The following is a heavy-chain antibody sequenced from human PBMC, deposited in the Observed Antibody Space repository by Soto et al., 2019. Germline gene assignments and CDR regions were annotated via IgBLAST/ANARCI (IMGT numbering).Heavy chain of an antibody. CDR3: ARDPPRKITIGYCSSTSCKDTIDY. Sequence: EVQLVESGGGLVQPGGSLRLSCAASGFTFSSYSMNWVRQAPGKGLEWFSYISSSSSTIYYADSVKGRFTISRDNAKNSLYLQMNSLRAEDTAVYYCARDPPRKITIGYCSSTSCKDTIDYWGQGTLVTVSS. D-gene: IGHD2-2*03. CDR2: ISSSSSTI. CDR1: GFTFSSYS. J-gene: IGHJ4*02. V-gene: IGHV3-48*01.